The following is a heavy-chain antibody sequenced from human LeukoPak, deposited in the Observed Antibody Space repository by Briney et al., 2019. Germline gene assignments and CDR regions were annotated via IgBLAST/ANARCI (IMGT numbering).Heavy chain of an antibody. CDR2: INHSGST. V-gene: IGHV4-34*01. Sequence: PSETLSLTCAVYGGSFSGYYWSWIRQPPGKGLEWIGEINHSGSTNYNPSLKSRVTISVDTSKNQFSLKLSSMTAADTAVYYCARISRLGSGWYPRICWFDPWGQGTLVTVSS. CDR3: ARISRLGSGWYPRICWFDP. J-gene: IGHJ5*02. D-gene: IGHD6-19*01. CDR1: GGSFSGYY.